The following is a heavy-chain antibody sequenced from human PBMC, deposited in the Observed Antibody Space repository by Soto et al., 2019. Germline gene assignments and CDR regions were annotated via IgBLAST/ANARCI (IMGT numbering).Heavy chain of an antibody. V-gene: IGHV3-53*01. CDR2: IYSGGST. CDR3: ARAVYDFWSGYFDAFDI. J-gene: IGHJ3*02. Sequence: GGSLRLSCAASGFTVSSNYMSWVRQAPGKGLEWVSVIYSGGSTYYADSVKGRFTISRDNSKNTLYLQMNSLRAEDTAVYYCARAVYDFWSGYFDAFDIWGQGTMVTVS. CDR1: GFTVSSNY. D-gene: IGHD3-3*01.